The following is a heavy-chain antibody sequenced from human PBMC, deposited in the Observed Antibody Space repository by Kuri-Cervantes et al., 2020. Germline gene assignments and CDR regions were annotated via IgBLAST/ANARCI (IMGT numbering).Heavy chain of an antibody. D-gene: IGHD3-10*01. CDR3: AKIYESGSDKYFDC. V-gene: IGHV3-48*03. CDR1: GFTFSSYE. J-gene: IGHJ4*02. Sequence: LSLTCAASGFTFSSYEMNWVRQAPGKGLEWVSYISSSGSTIYYADSVKGRFTISRDNAKNSLYLQMNSLRAEDTAVYYCAKIYESGSDKYFDCWGQGALVTVSS. CDR2: ISSSGSTI.